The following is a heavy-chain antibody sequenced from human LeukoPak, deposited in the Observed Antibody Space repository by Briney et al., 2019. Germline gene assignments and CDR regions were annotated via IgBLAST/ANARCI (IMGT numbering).Heavy chain of an antibody. D-gene: IGHD3-3*01. Sequence: GGSLRLSCAASGFTFSSYAMHWVRQAPGKGLEWVAVISYDGSNKYYADSVKGRFTISRDNSKNTLYLQMNSLRAEDTAVYYCASEIIFGSFDYWGQGTLVIVSS. J-gene: IGHJ4*02. CDR1: GFTFSSYA. V-gene: IGHV3-30*04. CDR3: ASEIIFGSFDY. CDR2: ISYDGSNK.